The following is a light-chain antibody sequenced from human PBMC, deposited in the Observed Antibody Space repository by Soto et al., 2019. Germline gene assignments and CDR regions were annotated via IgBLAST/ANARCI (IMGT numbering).Light chain of an antibody. Sequence: EIVMTQSPATLSVSPGERATLSCRASQSVRSSFLAWYQQKPGQAPRLLIHGASIRTTGIPDRFSGSGSGTDFTLTISSLEPEDSAVYYCQQTAYAPLTFGGGTKVDI. CDR1: QSVRSSF. CDR3: QQTAYAPLT. V-gene: IGKV3-20*01. J-gene: IGKJ4*01. CDR2: GAS.